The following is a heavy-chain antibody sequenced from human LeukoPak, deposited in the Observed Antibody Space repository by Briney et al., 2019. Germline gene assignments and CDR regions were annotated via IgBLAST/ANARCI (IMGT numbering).Heavy chain of an antibody. V-gene: IGHV3-11*04. D-gene: IGHD3-10*01. CDR1: GFTFGDYY. CDR2: ISSGGSTT. Sequence: PGGSLRLSCAASGFTFGDYYMSWIRQAPGKGLEWVSYISSGGSTTYHADSVKGRFTISRDDAKNSLYLQMNSLIAEDTALYYCARSSFSMVRGVNWFDPWGQGTLVTVSS. CDR3: ARSSFSMVRGVNWFDP. J-gene: IGHJ5*02.